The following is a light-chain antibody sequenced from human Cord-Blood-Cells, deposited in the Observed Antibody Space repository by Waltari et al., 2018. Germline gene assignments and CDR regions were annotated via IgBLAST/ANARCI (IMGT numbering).Light chain of an antibody. J-gene: IGLJ3*02. Sequence: QSALTQPPSASGSPGQSVTISCTGTSSDVGGYNYVSVYQQHPGKAPKLMIYEVSKRPSGVPDRFSGSKSGNTASLTVSGLQAEDEADYYCSSYAGSNKVFGGGTKLTVL. CDR1: SSDVGGYNY. V-gene: IGLV2-8*01. CDR3: SSYAGSNKV. CDR2: EVS.